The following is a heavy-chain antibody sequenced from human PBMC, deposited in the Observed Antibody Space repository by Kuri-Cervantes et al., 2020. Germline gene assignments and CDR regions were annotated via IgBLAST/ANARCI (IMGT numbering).Heavy chain of an antibody. Sequence: GESLKISCAASGFTFSSYGMHWVRQAPGKGLEWVAVISYDGSNKYYADSVKGRFTISRDNSKNTLYLQMNSLRAEDTAVYYCAKELLWFGEYDTYYYGMDVWGQGTTVTVSS. CDR3: AKELLWFGEYDTYYYGMDV. CDR2: ISYDGSNK. J-gene: IGHJ6*02. V-gene: IGHV3-30*18. D-gene: IGHD3-10*01. CDR1: GFTFSSYG.